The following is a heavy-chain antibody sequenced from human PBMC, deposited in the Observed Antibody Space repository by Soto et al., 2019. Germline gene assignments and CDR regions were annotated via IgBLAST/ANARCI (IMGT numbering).Heavy chain of an antibody. Sequence: PSQTLSLTCSISGDSVSSNNAAWNWIRQSPSRGLEWLGRTYYRSRWYNDYAVSVKSRITVNPDTSKNQFSLQLTSVTPEDTAVYYCAGTTSHYWYYMDVWGKGTTVTSP. D-gene: IGHD1-7*01. CDR1: GDSVSSNNAA. V-gene: IGHV6-1*01. J-gene: IGHJ6*03. CDR2: TYYRSRWYN. CDR3: AGTTSHYWYYMDV.